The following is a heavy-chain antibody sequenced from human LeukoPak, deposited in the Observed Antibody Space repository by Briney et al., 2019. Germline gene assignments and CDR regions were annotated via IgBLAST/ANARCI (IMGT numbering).Heavy chain of an antibody. CDR2: IWYDGSNK. CDR3: ARTRLRWSPYGMDV. V-gene: IGHV3-33*01. J-gene: IGHJ6*02. D-gene: IGHD4-23*01. Sequence: WGSLRLSCAASGFTFSSYGMHWVRQAPGKGLEWVAVIWYDGSNKYYADSVKGRFTISRDNSKNTLYLQMNSLRAEDTAVYYCARTRLRWSPYGMDVWGQGTTVTVSS. CDR1: GFTFSSYG.